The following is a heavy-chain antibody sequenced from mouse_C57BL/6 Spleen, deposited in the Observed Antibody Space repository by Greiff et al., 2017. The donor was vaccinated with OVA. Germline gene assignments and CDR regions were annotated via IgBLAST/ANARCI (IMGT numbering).Heavy chain of an antibody. CDR3: ARHDSSGYVAYAMDY. CDR2: ISGGGGNT. CDR1: GFTFSSYT. D-gene: IGHD3-2*02. V-gene: IGHV5-9*01. Sequence: EVQRVESGGGLVKPGGSLKLSCAASGFTFSSYTMSWVRQTPEKRLEWVATISGGGGNTYYPDSVKGRFTISRDNAKNTLYLQMSSLRSEDTALYYCARHDSSGYVAYAMDYWGQGTSVTVSS. J-gene: IGHJ4*01.